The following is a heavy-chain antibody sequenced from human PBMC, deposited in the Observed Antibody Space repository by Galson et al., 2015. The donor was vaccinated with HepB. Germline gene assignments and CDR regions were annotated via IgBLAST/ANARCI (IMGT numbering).Heavy chain of an antibody. D-gene: IGHD6-19*01. V-gene: IGHV4-34*01. J-gene: IGHJ4*02. CDR1: GGSLSGYI. Sequence: ETLSLTCAVYGGSLSGYIWNWIRQPPGKGLEWIGKINHSGNTEYNPSLKSRVTISVDKSKNQFSLKLSSVTAADTAVYYCARRPIAVAGRFDYWGQGTLVTVSS. CDR3: ARRPIAVAGRFDY. CDR2: INHSGNT.